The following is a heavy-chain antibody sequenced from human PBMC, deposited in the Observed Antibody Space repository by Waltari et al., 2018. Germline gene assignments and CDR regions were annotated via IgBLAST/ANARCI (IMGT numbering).Heavy chain of an antibody. V-gene: IGHV4-59*01. D-gene: IGHD2-21*02. Sequence: QVQLQESGPGLVKPSETLSLTCTVSGGSISSYYWSWIRQPPGKGLEWMGYIYYSGSTNYNPSLKSRVTISVDTSKNQFSLKLSSVTAADTAVYYCARASHDYGDPGGCGDCYTSPPEFDYWGQGTLVTVSS. CDR2: IYYSGST. CDR3: ARASHDYGDPGGCGDCYTSPPEFDY. J-gene: IGHJ4*02. CDR1: GGSISSYY.